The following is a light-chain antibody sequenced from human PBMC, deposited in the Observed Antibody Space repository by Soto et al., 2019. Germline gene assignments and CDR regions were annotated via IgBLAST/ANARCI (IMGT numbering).Light chain of an antibody. CDR3: SAYAGGNIVI. CDR1: VGDIGRYDF. CDR2: EVD. Sequence: QSVLTQPPSASGSPGQSVTISCSGTVGDIGRYDFVSWYQQYPGKAPKLLIYEVDKRPSGVPDRFSGSKSGDRASLTVSGLRPEDEADYHCSAYAGGNIVIFGGGTKLTVL. J-gene: IGLJ2*01. V-gene: IGLV2-8*01.